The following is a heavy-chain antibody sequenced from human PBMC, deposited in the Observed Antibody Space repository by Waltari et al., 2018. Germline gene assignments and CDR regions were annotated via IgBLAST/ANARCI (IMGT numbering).Heavy chain of an antibody. V-gene: IGHV3-7*01. CDR1: GFTFSSLW. J-gene: IGHJ3*02. Sequence: EVQLVESGGGLVQPGGSLRLSCAVSGFTFSSLWMSWFRQAQGKGREWVANIKQDGSGIYYVDPVKGRFTISRDNSKNSLYLQMNSLTTEDTAVYYCAGGGGFLCDIWGQGTLVTVSS. D-gene: IGHD3-3*01. CDR3: AGGGGFLCDI. CDR2: IKQDGSGI.